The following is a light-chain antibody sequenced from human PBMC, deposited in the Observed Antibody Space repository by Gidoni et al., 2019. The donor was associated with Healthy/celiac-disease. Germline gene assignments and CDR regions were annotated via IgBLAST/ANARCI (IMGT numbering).Light chain of an antibody. Sequence: DIQMTQTPSSLSASVGDRVTITCRASKSISSYLNWYQQKPGKAPKLLIYAASSFQSGVASRFSGSGSGTDFTLTISSLQPEDFATYYCQQSYCNPRRTFGQGTKLEIK. V-gene: IGKV1-39*01. CDR2: AAS. J-gene: IGKJ2*01. CDR3: QQSYCNPRRT. CDR1: KSISSY.